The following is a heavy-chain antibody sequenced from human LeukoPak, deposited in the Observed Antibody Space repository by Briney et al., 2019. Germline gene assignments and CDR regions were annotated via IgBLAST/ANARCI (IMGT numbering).Heavy chain of an antibody. J-gene: IGHJ4*02. V-gene: IGHV3-9*01. CDR2: ISWNSGSI. CDR1: GFTFDDYA. D-gene: IGHD6-19*01. CDR3: AKDDSGYSSGWFDY. Sequence: PGGSLRLSCAASGFTFDDYAMHWVRQAPGKGLEWVSGISWNSGSIGYADSVKGRFTISRDNAKNSLYLQMNSLRAEDTALYYCAKDDSGYSSGWFDYWGQGTLVTVPS.